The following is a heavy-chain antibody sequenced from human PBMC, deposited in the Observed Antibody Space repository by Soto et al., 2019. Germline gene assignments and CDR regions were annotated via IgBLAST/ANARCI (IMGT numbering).Heavy chain of an antibody. CDR3: ARQGSNEYYYYGMDV. CDR2: IIRIFGTP. J-gene: IGHJ6*02. Sequence: QVQLVQSGAEVKKPGSSVKVSCKASGGTFSSYAINWVRQAPGQGLEWMGGIIRIFGTPDYAQRFQGRVTITADESTSTAYMEPRSLRSEDTAVYYCARQGSNEYYYYGMDVWGQGTTVTVSS. V-gene: IGHV1-69*12. D-gene: IGHD3-10*01. CDR1: GGTFSSYA.